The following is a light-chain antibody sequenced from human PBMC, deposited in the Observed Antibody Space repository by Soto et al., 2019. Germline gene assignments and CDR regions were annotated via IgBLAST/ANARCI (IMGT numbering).Light chain of an antibody. CDR3: HQRSNWPPLT. CDR1: QSVGGY. J-gene: IGKJ4*01. V-gene: IGKV3-11*01. CDR2: DAS. Sequence: EIVLTQSPATLSLSPGERATLSCRASQSVGGYLDWYQQKPGQAPRLLIYDASNRASGIPARFSGSGSGTDVTLTISSREPEDLAVYYCHQRSNWPPLTFGGGTKVEIK.